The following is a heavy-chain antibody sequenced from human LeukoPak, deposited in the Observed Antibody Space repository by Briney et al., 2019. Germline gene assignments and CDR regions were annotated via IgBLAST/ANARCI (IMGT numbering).Heavy chain of an antibody. CDR3: ARDPTSVAAKSSFPTDY. J-gene: IGHJ4*02. CDR2: IYSGGST. V-gene: IGHV3-66*01. Sequence: GGSLRLSCAASGFTVSSSYMSWVRQAPGKGLEWVSVIYSGGSTYYADSVKGRFTISRDNAKNSLYLQMNSLRAEDTAVYYCARDPTSVAAKSSFPTDYWGQGTLVTDSS. D-gene: IGHD6-13*01. CDR1: GFTVSSSY.